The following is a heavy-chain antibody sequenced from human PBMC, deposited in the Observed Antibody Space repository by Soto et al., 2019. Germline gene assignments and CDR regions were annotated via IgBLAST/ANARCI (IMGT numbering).Heavy chain of an antibody. D-gene: IGHD6-19*01. Sequence: SETLSLTCTVSGGSISSYYWSWIRQPPGKGLEWIGYIYYTGSTNYNPSLKSRVTISLDTSKNQFSLKLRSITAADTAVYYCARGVDRQWADYWGQGTLVTVSS. CDR3: ARGVDRQWADY. CDR2: IYYTGST. CDR1: GGSISSYY. J-gene: IGHJ4*02. V-gene: IGHV4-59*01.